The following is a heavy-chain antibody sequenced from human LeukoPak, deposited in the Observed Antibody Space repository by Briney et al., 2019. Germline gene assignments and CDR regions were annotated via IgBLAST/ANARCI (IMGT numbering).Heavy chain of an antibody. CDR1: GESLRGYY. CDR2: INHSGST. CDR3: ARALIPLDIVVVPVASPGGMAV. D-gene: IGHD2-2*01. J-gene: IGHJ6*04. V-gene: IGHV4-34*01. Sequence: SETLSLTCAVYGESLRGYYWSWIRQPPGKGLEWIGEINHSGSTNHNPSLKSRVTISVDTSKNQFSLKLSSVTAAETAVYYCARALIPLDIVVVPVASPGGMAVGGEGTTVTVSS.